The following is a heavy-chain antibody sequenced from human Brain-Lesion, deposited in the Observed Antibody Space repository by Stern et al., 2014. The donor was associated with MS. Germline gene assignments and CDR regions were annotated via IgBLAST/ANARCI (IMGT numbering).Heavy chain of an antibody. J-gene: IGHJ6*02. CDR3: ARDQRGITIFGVVTDYYYLGMDV. D-gene: IGHD3-3*01. CDR2: INPNTGGT. CDR1: GYIFTGYY. Sequence: VQLVESGAEVKKPGASVKVSCKTSGYIFTGYYIHWVRQAPGQGLEWMAWINPNTGGTKYAQKVQGRVTMSRDTSISTAYLELSSLTSDDTAVYYCARDQRGITIFGVVTDYYYLGMDVWGQGTTVTVSS. V-gene: IGHV1-2*02.